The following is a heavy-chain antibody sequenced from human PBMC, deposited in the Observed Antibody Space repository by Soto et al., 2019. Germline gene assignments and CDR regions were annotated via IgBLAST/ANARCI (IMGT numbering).Heavy chain of an antibody. J-gene: IGHJ4*02. V-gene: IGHV3-30-3*01. CDR1: GFTFSSYA. CDR2: ISYDGSNK. Sequence: GGSLRLSCAASGFTFSSYAMHWVRQAPGKGLEWVAVISYDGSNKYYADSVKGRFTISRDNSKNTLYLQMNSLRAEDTAVYYCARDRHSSGFDYWGQGTLVTVSS. D-gene: IGHD6-25*01. CDR3: ARDRHSSGFDY.